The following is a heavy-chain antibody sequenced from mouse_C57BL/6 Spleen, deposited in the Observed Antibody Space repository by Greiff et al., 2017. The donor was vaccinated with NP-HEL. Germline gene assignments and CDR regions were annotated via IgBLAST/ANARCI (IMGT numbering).Heavy chain of an antibody. CDR2: ISSGSSTI. D-gene: IGHD1-1*01. Sequence: EVQLVESGGGLVKPGGSLKLSCAASGFTFSDYGMHWVRQAPEKGLEWVAYISSGSSTIYYADTVKGRFTISRDNAKNTLFLQMTSLRSEDTAMYYCAYYYGSSYHWYFDVWGTGTTVTVSS. J-gene: IGHJ1*03. CDR1: GFTFSDYG. CDR3: AYYYGSSYHWYFDV. V-gene: IGHV5-17*01.